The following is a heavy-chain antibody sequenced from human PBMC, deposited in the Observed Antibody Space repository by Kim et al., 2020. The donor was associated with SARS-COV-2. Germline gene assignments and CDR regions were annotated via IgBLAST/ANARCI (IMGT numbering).Heavy chain of an antibody. D-gene: IGHD4-17*01. J-gene: IGHJ6*02. CDR3: ARIQMTTVTRGIYYYYGMDV. V-gene: IGHV4-39*01. Sequence: RVTISVDTSKNQFSLKLSSVTAADTAVYYCARIQMTTVTRGIYYYYGMDVWGQGTTVTVSS.